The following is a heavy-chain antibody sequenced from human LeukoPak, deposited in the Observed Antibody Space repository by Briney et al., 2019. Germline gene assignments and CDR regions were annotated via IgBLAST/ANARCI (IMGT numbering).Heavy chain of an antibody. D-gene: IGHD3-9*01. CDR1: GFTFSDYY. CDR3: ARDGHYDILTGYVVGYFDY. J-gene: IGHJ4*02. Sequence: GGSLRLSCVASGFTFSDYYMSCIRQAPGKGLEWVSYISSSSSYTNYADSVKGRFTISRDNAKNSLYLQMNSLRAEDTAVYYCARDGHYDILTGYVVGYFDYWGQGTLVTVSS. CDR2: ISSSSSYT. V-gene: IGHV3-11*05.